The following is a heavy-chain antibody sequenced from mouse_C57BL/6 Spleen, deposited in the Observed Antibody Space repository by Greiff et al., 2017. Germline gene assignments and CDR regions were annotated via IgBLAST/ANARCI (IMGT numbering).Heavy chain of an antibody. Sequence: EVQLQESGPGLVKPSQSLSLTCSVTGYSITSGYYWNWIRQFQGNKLEWMGYISYDGSNNYNPSLKNRISITRDTSKNQFFLKLNSVTTEDTATYYCARAHYGNSFAYWGQGTLVTVSA. J-gene: IGHJ3*01. CDR2: ISYDGSN. V-gene: IGHV3-6*01. CDR3: ARAHYGNSFAY. D-gene: IGHD2-1*01. CDR1: GYSITSGYY.